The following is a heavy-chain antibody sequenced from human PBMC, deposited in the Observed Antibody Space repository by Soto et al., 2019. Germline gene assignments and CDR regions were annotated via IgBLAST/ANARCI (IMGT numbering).Heavy chain of an antibody. CDR1: GYTFTSYY. J-gene: IGHJ4*01. CDR3: ARGVKYDSSDYCLVY. CDR2: INPSGGGT. D-gene: IGHD3-22*01. Sequence: ASVKVSCKASGYTFTSYYMHWVRQAPGQGLEWMGIINPSGGGTSSAQKFQGRVILTRDTSTSTVYMELSSLRSEDKAVYYCARGVKYDSSDYCLVYWGQGTLVTVSS. V-gene: IGHV1-46*01.